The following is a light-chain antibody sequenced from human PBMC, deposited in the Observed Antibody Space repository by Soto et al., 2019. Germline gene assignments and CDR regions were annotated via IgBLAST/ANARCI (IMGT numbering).Light chain of an antibody. J-gene: IGLJ3*02. CDR1: SSDVGGYNY. V-gene: IGLV2-8*01. Sequence: QSALTQPPSVSGSPGQSLTISCIGTSSDVGGYNYVSWYHHHPGKAPKLIIYEVFKRPSGVPDRFSGSKSGNTASLTVSGLQAEDEADYYCSSYAGSDSVLFGGGTKLTVL. CDR2: EVF. CDR3: SSYAGSDSVL.